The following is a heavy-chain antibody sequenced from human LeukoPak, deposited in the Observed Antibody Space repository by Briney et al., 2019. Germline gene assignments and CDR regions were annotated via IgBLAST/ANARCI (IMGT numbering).Heavy chain of an antibody. J-gene: IGHJ5*02. CDR2: MNPNSGST. V-gene: IGHV1-8*01. CDR3: ARRRFGVVNQFDP. D-gene: IGHD3-3*01. CDR1: GYTFTSYD. Sequence: ASVKVSCKASGYTFTSYDINWVRQATGQGLEWMGWMNPNSGSTGYAQRFQGRVTMTRNTSISTAYMELSSLRSEDTAVYYCARRRFGVVNQFDPWGQGTLVTVSS.